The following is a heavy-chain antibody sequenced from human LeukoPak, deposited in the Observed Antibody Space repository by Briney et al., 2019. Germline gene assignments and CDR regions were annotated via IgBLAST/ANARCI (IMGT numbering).Heavy chain of an antibody. D-gene: IGHD4-17*01. CDR1: GFTFSRYC. Sequence: GGSLRLSCAASGFTFSRYCMSWVRQAPGKGLEWVATIKRDGNEKFYMDSVKGRFTISRDNAKNSLYLQMSSLRAEDTATYYCARDGPDYGDFNWFAPWGQGTLVTVSS. CDR2: IKRDGNEK. CDR3: ARDGPDYGDFNWFAP. J-gene: IGHJ5*02. V-gene: IGHV3-7*01.